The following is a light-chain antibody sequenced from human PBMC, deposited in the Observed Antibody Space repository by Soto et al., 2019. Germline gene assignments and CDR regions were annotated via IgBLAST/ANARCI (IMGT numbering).Light chain of an antibody. CDR1: QSVGSNY. V-gene: IGKV3-20*01. Sequence: DIVLTQSPATLSLSPGERATLYCRASQSVGSNYLAWYQQKPDQAPQVLIYGASSRATGIPDMFSGSGSGADFTLTISRLEPEDFAVYYCQQYTTSPFTFGPGTKVDIK. CDR3: QQYTTSPFT. J-gene: IGKJ3*01. CDR2: GAS.